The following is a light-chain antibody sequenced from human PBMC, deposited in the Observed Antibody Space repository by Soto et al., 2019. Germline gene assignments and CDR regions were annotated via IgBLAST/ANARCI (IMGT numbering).Light chain of an antibody. J-gene: IGLJ1*01. CDR3: SSYTSSNNYV. Sequence: QSALTQPPSVSGSPGQSVTISCTGTSSDVGSYNRVSWYQQRLGTAPKLMIYEVSNRPSGVPDRFSGSKSGNTASLTISGLQAEDEADYYCSSYTSSNNYVFGTGTKVTVL. V-gene: IGLV2-18*02. CDR2: EVS. CDR1: SSDVGSYNR.